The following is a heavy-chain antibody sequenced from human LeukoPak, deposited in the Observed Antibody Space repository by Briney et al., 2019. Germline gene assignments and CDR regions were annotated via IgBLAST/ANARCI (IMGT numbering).Heavy chain of an antibody. J-gene: IGHJ4*02. CDR1: GGSFSGYY. Sequence: PSETLSLTCAVYGGSFSGYYWSWIRQPPGKGLEWIGEINHSGSTYYNPSLKSRVTISVDTSKNQFSLKLSSVTAADTAVYYCARALVRYYDILTGYYYFDYWGQGTLVTVSS. V-gene: IGHV4-34*01. CDR3: ARALVRYYDILTGYYYFDY. CDR2: INHSGST. D-gene: IGHD3-9*01.